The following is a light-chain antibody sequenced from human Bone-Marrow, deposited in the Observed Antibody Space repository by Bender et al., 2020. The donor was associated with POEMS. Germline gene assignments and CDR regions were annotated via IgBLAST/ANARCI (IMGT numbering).Light chain of an antibody. Sequence: SYVLTQPPSVSVAPGQTARISCGGNNIGRTTVHWYRQKPGQAPVLVVYDDNDRPFGIPERFSGSNSGNTATLTISRVEAADEADFYCQVWDSSTDPVFGGGTKLTVL. CDR3: QVWDSSTDPV. V-gene: IGLV3-21*02. J-gene: IGLJ2*01. CDR2: DDN. CDR1: NIGRTT.